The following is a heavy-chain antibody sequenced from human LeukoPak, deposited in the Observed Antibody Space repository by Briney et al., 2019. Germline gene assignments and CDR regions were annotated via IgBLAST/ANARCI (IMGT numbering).Heavy chain of an antibody. D-gene: IGHD3-22*01. V-gene: IGHV3-30*02. Sequence: GGSLRLSCAASGFTFSSYGMHWVRQAPGKGLEWVAFIRYDGSNKYYADSVKGRFTISRDNSKNTLYLQMNSLRAEDTAVYYCARGFYYDSSGQYYFDYWGQGTLVTVSS. CDR2: IRYDGSNK. CDR3: ARGFYYDSSGQYYFDY. J-gene: IGHJ4*02. CDR1: GFTFSSYG.